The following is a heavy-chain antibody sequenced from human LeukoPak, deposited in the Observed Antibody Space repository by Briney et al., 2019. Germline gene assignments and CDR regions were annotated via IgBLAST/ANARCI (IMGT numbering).Heavy chain of an antibody. J-gene: IGHJ4*02. V-gene: IGHV3-7*01. Sequence: GGSLRLSCVVSGFTFRDYSMIWVRQAPGKGLQWVANMKKDGSETKYGDFVKGRFTISRDNAKNSPYLQMNSLRVEDTAVYYCGRHRSGSGTYFIDYWGQGTLVSVSS. CDR3: GRHRSGSGTYFIDY. CDR2: MKKDGSET. CDR1: GFTFRDYS. D-gene: IGHD3-10*01.